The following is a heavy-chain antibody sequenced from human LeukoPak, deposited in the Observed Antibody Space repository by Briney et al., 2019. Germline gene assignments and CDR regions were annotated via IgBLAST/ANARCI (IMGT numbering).Heavy chain of an antibody. Sequence: KPSETLSLTCSVSGASIGSYYWIWIRHPPGKGPEWLGTIYYSGNTKYNSSLKSRVSVLADTSNNQFSLRLSSVTAADTAVYYCAREGLTTIGVTDVWGKGTTVTVSS. J-gene: IGHJ6*04. CDR3: AREGLTTIGVTDV. CDR2: IYYSGNT. D-gene: IGHD1-1*01. CDR1: GASIGSYY. V-gene: IGHV4-59*01.